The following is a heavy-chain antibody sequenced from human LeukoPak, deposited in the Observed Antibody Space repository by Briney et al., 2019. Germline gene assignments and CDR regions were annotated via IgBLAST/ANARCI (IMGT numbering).Heavy chain of an antibody. CDR3: VRDFPGAPGGWFDP. V-gene: IGHV4-39*07. CDR2: IHYSGST. D-gene: IGHD3-10*01. CDR1: GGSISTTSYH. Sequence: SETLSLTCSVSGGSISTTSYHWGWIRQPPGKGLQWIGSIHYSGSTYRNPSLKSRVTISLDTSKNQFSLKISSVTAADTAVYYCVRDFPGAPGGWFDPWGQGTLVTVSS. J-gene: IGHJ5*02.